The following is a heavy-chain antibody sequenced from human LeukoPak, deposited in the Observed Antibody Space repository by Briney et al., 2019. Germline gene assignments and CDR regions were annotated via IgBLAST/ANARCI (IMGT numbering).Heavy chain of an antibody. J-gene: IGHJ4*02. V-gene: IGHV3-13*01. D-gene: IGHD6-13*01. CDR3: ARGLVAAAGGY. CDR2: IGTAGDT. CDR1: GFTFSSYD. Sequence: GGSLRLSCAASGFTFSSYDMHWVRQATGKGLEWVSAIGTAGDTYYPGSVKGRFTISRENAKNSLYLQMNSLRAGDTAVYYCARGLVAAAGGYWGQGTLVTVSS.